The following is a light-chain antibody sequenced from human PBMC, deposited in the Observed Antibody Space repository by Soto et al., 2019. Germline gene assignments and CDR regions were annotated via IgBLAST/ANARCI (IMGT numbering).Light chain of an antibody. CDR1: QSAGNF. CDR3: QQHNQWPIT. Sequence: EIVMTPSPATLSVSPGETASLSCRASQSAGNFLAWYQQKPGQAPRLLIYYISTRATGIPARFSGSGSGTEFTLTINSLQSEDSAVYYCQQHNQWPITFGQGTQLEIK. V-gene: IGKV3D-15*01. CDR2: YIS. J-gene: IGKJ5*01.